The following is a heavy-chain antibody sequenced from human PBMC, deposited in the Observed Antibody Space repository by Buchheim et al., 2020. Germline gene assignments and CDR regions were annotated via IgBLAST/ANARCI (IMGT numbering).Heavy chain of an antibody. CDR2: ISYDGSNK. D-gene: IGHD3-16*02. J-gene: IGHJ4*02. Sequence: VQLVESGGGLVQPGQSLRLSCAASGFTFSSYAMHWVRQAPGKGLEWVAVISYDGSNKYYADSVKGRFTISRDNSKNTLYLQMNSLRAEDTAVYYCARPRLHLGELSLDYWGQGTL. CDR1: GFTFSSYA. V-gene: IGHV3-30-3*01. CDR3: ARPRLHLGELSLDY.